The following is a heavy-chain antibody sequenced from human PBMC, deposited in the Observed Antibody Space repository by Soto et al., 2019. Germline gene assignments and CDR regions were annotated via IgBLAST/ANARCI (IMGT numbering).Heavy chain of an antibody. D-gene: IGHD4-4*01. CDR2: IYSGGAT. J-gene: IGHJ4*02. V-gene: IGHV3-53*01. Sequence: EVHLVESGGGLIQPGGSLRLSCAASELSVSSNYLSWVRQAPGKGLEWVSGIYSGGATYHADFVKGRFTFSRDNSKNTLYLQMNSLRVGDTAVYYCARGSYRAFDYWGQGTLVTVSS. CDR3: ARGSYRAFDY. CDR1: ELSVSSNY.